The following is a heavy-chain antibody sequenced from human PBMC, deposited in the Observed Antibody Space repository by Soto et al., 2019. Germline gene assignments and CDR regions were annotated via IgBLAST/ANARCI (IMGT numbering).Heavy chain of an antibody. CDR2: INPNSGGT. CDR3: AMSKGMGALDV. V-gene: IGHV1-2*02. Sequence: QVQLVQSGPEVKKPGASVKVSCKASGYTFTDYMYWVRQAPGQGLEWMGWINPNSGGTDYPQKFQDRVTLTTDTSISTIYMELNRLISDDTAVYFCAMSKGMGALDVWGQGTMITVSS. D-gene: IGHD3-10*01. J-gene: IGHJ3*01. CDR1: GYTFTDY.